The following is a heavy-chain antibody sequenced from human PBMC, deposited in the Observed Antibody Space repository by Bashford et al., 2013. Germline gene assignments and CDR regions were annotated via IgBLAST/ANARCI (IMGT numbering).Heavy chain of an antibody. D-gene: IGHD3-22*01. CDR2: ISSSGNS. CDR1: GYTFSDYG. CDR3: ARGGLNYFDISGYYSTFDS. Sequence: ASVKVSCRASGYTFSDYGVSWMRQAPGQGLEWVAWISSSGNSNYAQKVQGRVTLTTDTSTSTAYMELRSLRSDDTAVYYCARGGLNYFDISGYYSTFDSWGQGPWSPSPQ. V-gene: IGHV1-18*01. J-gene: IGHJ4*02.